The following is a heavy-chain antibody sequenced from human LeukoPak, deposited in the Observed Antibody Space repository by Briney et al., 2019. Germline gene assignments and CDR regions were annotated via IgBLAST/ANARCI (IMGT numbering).Heavy chain of an antibody. CDR3: VRGIVATTYFDY. D-gene: IGHD5-12*01. V-gene: IGHV4-34*01. Sequence: SETLSLTCAVYGGSFSGYYWTWIRQSPGKGLEWIGEINHSGSTNYNPSLKSRVTISVDTSKNQFSLKLSSVTAADTAVYYCVRGIVATTYFDYWGQGTLVTVSS. CDR1: GGSFSGYY. CDR2: INHSGST. J-gene: IGHJ4*02.